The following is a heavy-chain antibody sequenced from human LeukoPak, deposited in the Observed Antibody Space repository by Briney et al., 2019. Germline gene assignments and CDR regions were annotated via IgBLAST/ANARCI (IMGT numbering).Heavy chain of an antibody. D-gene: IGHD6-19*01. J-gene: IGHJ4*02. Sequence: PSETLSLTCTVSGGSISSSSYYWGWLRQPPGKGLEWIGSIYYSGSTYYNPSLKSRVTISVDTSKNQVSLKLSSVTAADTAVYYCARLMNWLASFDYWGQGTLVTVSS. CDR1: GGSISSSSYY. CDR3: ARLMNWLASFDY. V-gene: IGHV4-39*01. CDR2: IYYSGST.